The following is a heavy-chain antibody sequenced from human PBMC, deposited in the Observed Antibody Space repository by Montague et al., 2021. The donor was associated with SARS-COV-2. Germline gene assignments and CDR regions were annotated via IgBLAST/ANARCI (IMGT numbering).Heavy chain of an antibody. CDR2: IYYSGNTYT. CDR3: AREYFDSSGLVWIDP. V-gene: IGHV4-61*08. Sequence: SETLSLTCTVSGDSVSSGAYYWSWIRQPPGKGLERIAYIYYSGNTYTKYNPSLESRVSISVDTSKNQFSLKLTSGSAADTAVYYCAREYFDSSGLVWIDPWGQGTLVTVSS. D-gene: IGHD3-22*01. J-gene: IGHJ5*02. CDR1: GDSVSSGAYY.